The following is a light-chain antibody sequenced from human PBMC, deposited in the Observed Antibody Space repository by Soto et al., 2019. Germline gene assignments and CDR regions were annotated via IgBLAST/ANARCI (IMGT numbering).Light chain of an antibody. J-gene: IGLJ2*01. Sequence: QSALTQPASVSGSPGQSITLSCTGTSSDVGGYNYVSWYQQHPGKAPKLMIYDVSNRPSGVSNRFSGSKSGNTASLTISGLQAEDEADYYCSSYTGSSTPLVFGGGTKLTVL. CDR1: SSDVGGYNY. CDR3: SSYTGSSTPLV. V-gene: IGLV2-14*01. CDR2: DVS.